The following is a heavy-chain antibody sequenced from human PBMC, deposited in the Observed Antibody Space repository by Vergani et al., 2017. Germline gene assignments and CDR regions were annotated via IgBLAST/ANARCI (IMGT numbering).Heavy chain of an antibody. CDR2: MNPNSGNT. J-gene: IGHJ5*02. CDR3: ARAKAPYRSRLVGGYWFDP. CDR1: GGTFSSYA. D-gene: IGHD6-19*01. V-gene: IGHV1-8*03. Sequence: QVQLVQSGAEVKKPGSSVKVSCKASGGTFSSYAISWVRQATGQGLEWMGWMNPNSGNTGYAQKFQGRVTITRNTSISTAYMELSSLRSEDTAVYYCARAKAPYRSRLVGGYWFDPWGQGTLVTVSS.